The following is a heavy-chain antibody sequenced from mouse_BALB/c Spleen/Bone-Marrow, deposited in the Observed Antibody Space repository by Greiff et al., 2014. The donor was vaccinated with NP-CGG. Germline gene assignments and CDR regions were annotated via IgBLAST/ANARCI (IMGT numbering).Heavy chain of an antibody. V-gene: IGHV14-3*02. CDR2: IDPANGNT. D-gene: IGHD1-1*01. Sequence: VQLQQSGAELVKPGASVKLSCTASGFNIKDTYMHWVKQRPEQGLEWIGRIDPANGNTKYDPKFQGKATITADTSSNTAYLQLHILTSEATAVYYCAAYYYSSSYGFAYWGQGTLVTVSA. CDR3: AAYYYSSSYGFAY. CDR1: GFNIKDTY. J-gene: IGHJ3*01.